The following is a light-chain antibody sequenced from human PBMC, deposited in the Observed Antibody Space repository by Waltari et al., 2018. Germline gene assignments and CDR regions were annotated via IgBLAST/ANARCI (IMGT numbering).Light chain of an antibody. CDR1: QSVSSSY. CDR3: QQQGSTPSYT. J-gene: IGKJ2*01. CDR2: GSS. Sequence: EIVWTQSPGTLSLSPWEGATLSCRASQSVSSSYLAWLPQKPGPAPRPLIHGSSRRATCSPDRISGSGSGTDVTLIISRREAADVAVYYCQQQGSTPSYTFGQGTKLEIK. V-gene: IGKV3-20*01.